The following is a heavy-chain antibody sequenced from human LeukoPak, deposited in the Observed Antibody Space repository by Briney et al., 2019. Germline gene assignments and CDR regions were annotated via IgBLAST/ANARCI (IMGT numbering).Heavy chain of an antibody. Sequence: ASVKVSCKASGYTFTSYGISWVRQAPGQGLEWMGWISAYNGNTNYAQKLQGRVTMTTDTSTSTAYMEPRSLRSDDTAVYYCARDQGSNDYVWGSYRFPDYWGQGTLVTVSS. V-gene: IGHV1-18*01. J-gene: IGHJ4*02. CDR1: GYTFTSYG. CDR2: ISAYNGNT. D-gene: IGHD3-16*02. CDR3: ARDQGSNDYVWGSYRFPDY.